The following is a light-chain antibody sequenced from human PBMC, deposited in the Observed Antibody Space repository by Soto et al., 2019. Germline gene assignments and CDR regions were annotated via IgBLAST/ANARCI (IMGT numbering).Light chain of an antibody. V-gene: IGLV2-8*01. CDR2: EVN. CDR3: LSYAGRTTLV. CDR1: SSDAVYYDF. Sequence: QSALTQPPSASGSRGQSVTISCTGTSSDAVYYDFVSWYQQHPGKAPRLIISEVNKRPSGVPDRFSGSKSGNTASLTVSGLQAEDEAEYYCLSYAGRTTLVFGTGTKLTVL. J-gene: IGLJ1*01.